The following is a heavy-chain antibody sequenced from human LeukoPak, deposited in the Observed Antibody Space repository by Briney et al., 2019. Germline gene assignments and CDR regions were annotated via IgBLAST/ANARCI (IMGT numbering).Heavy chain of an antibody. J-gene: IGHJ2*01. Sequence: GGSLRLSCAASGFTFSSYAMSWVRQAPGKGLEWVSAISGSGGSTDYADSVKGRFTISRDNSKNTLYLQMNSLRAEDTAVYYCASAPTGVYWYFDLWGRGTLVTVSS. D-gene: IGHD2-8*01. CDR1: GFTFSSYA. CDR3: ASAPTGVYWYFDL. CDR2: ISGSGGST. V-gene: IGHV3-23*01.